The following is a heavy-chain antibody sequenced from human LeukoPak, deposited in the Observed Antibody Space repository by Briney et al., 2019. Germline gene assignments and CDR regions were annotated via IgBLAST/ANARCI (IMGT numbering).Heavy chain of an antibody. D-gene: IGHD2-8*02. CDR3: AKSGTSDNAFDY. Sequence: GRSLRLSCAASGFTLDDYAMHWVRQAPGKGLKWVSGISWNSGSIGYADSVKGRFTISRDDAKNSLYLQMNSLRAEDMALYYCAKSGTSDNAFDYWGQGTLVTVSS. J-gene: IGHJ4*02. CDR2: ISWNSGSI. CDR1: GFTLDDYA. V-gene: IGHV3-9*03.